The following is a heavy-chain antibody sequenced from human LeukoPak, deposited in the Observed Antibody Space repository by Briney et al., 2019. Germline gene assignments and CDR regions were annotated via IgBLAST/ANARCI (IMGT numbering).Heavy chain of an antibody. Sequence: WGSLSLSCVASGFTFDDYGMSWVRQAPGKGLEWVSGINWNGGSTGYADSVKGRFTISRDNAKNSLYLQMNSLRAEDTAVYYCARDYSPDEYYYGMDVWDRGTTVTVSS. J-gene: IGHJ6*02. D-gene: IGHD5-18*01. CDR3: ARDYSPDEYYYGMDV. V-gene: IGHV3-20*04. CDR2: INWNGGST. CDR1: GFTFDDYG.